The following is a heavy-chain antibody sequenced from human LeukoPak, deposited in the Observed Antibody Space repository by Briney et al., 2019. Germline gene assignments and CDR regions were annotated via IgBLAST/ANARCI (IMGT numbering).Heavy chain of an antibody. J-gene: IGHJ4*02. Sequence: SGGSLRLSCAASGFTFSDYYMSWIRQAPGKGLGWISYISSSGVSIYYTDSVKGRFTISRDIATNSLYLQMHSLRAEDTAVYYCARDGEGYSGNYFFDYWGQGTLVTVSS. CDR3: ARDGEGYSGNYFFDY. D-gene: IGHD1-26*01. CDR2: ISSSGVSI. V-gene: IGHV3-11*01. CDR1: GFTFSDYY.